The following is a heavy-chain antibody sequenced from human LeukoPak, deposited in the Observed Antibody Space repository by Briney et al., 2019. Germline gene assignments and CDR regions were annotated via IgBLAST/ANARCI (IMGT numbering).Heavy chain of an antibody. V-gene: IGHV3-33*01. CDR1: GFTFSSYG. J-gene: IGHJ3*02. CDR3: ARDTYGFRIVGATSGLGAFDI. D-gene: IGHD1-26*01. CDR2: IWYDGRNK. Sequence: GGSLRLSCAASGFTFSSYGMHWVRQAPGKGLGWVAVIWYDGRNKYYADSVKGRFTISRDNSKNTLYLQMNSLRAEDTAVYYCARDTYGFRIVGATSGLGAFDIWGQGTMVTVSS.